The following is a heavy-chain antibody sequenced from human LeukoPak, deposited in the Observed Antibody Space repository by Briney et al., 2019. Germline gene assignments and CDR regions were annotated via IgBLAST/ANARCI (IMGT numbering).Heavy chain of an antibody. CDR1: GGSISSYY. D-gene: IGHD2-2*01. V-gene: IGHV4-4*07. Sequence: SESLSLTCTVSGGSISSYYWSWIRQPAGKGLEWIGRIYTSGSTNYNPSLKSRVTMSVDTSKNQFSLKLSSVTAADTAVYYCTRDHMPGAFDIRGQGTMVTVSS. CDR3: TRDHMPGAFDI. J-gene: IGHJ3*02. CDR2: IYTSGST.